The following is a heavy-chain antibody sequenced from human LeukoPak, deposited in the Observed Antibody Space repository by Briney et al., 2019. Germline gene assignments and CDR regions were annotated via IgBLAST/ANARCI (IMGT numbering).Heavy chain of an antibody. Sequence: GGSLRLSCAASGVTFSIYEMNWVRQAPGKGLEWVSYISSSTTIYYADSGKGRFTISRGNGKNLMYLQMNSLKAEDTAVYYCARPHYSDSGGYSNWFDPWGQGTLVAVSS. CDR1: GVTFSIYE. CDR2: ISSSTTI. J-gene: IGHJ5*02. D-gene: IGHD3-22*01. V-gene: IGHV3-48*03. CDR3: ARPHYSDSGGYSNWFDP.